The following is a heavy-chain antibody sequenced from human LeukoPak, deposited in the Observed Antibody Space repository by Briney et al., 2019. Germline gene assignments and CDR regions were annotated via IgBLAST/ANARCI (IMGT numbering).Heavy chain of an antibody. Sequence: KSSETLSLTCTVSGGSISSGGYYWSWIRQHPGKGLEWIGYIYYSGSTYYNPSLKSRVTISVDTSKNQFSLKLSSVTAADTAVYYCARVRSDGMDVWGQGTTVTVSS. J-gene: IGHJ6*02. CDR2: IYYSGST. CDR3: ARVRSDGMDV. V-gene: IGHV4-31*03. CDR1: GGSISSGGYY.